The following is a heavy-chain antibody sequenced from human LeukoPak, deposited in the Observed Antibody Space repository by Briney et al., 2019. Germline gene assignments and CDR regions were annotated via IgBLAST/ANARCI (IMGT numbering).Heavy chain of an antibody. CDR1: GLTFNNYR. V-gene: IGHV3-74*01. D-gene: IGHD3-22*01. CDR2: INTDGSST. Sequence: GGSLRLSCAASGLTFNNYRTHWVRQAPGKGLVWVSRINTDGSSTNYADSVKGRFTISRDNAKNTVYLQMNSLRADDTAVYYCAAYDNSGYSKKYFQQWGQGTLVTVSS. CDR3: AAYDNSGYSKKYFQQ. J-gene: IGHJ1*01.